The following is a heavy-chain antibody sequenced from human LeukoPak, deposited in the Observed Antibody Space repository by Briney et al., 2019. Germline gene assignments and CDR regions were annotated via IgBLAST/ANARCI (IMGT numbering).Heavy chain of an antibody. CDR3: ARHRFGHLFDT. CDR1: GGSISSYY. D-gene: IGHD3-16*01. Sequence: SETLSLTCTVSGGSISSYYWSWIRQPPGKGLEWIGYIYYSGSTNYNPSLKSRVTISVDTSKNQFSLKLSSVTAADTAVYYCARHRFGHLFDTWGQGTLVTVSS. J-gene: IGHJ4*02. V-gene: IGHV4-59*01. CDR2: IYYSGST.